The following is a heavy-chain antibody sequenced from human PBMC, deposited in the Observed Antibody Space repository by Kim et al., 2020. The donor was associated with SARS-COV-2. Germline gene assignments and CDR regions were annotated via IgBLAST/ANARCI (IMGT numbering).Heavy chain of an antibody. J-gene: IGHJ3*02. D-gene: IGHD6-13*01. CDR3: ARDGYSSSWPPADAFDI. V-gene: IGHV3-11*06. Sequence: KGRLPISRDNAKNSLYLQMNSLRAEDTAVYYCARDGYSSSWPPADAFDIWGQGTMVTVSS.